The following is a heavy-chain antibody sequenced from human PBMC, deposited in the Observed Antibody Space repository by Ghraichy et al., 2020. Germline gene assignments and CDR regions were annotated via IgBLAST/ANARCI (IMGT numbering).Heavy chain of an antibody. CDR1: GDSISDNTAG. J-gene: IGHJ5*02. CDR2: TFYRSNWVG. D-gene: IGHD2-8*01. V-gene: IGHV6-1*01. Sequence: SQTLSLTCDISGDSISDNTAGWNWIRQSPSRGLEWLGRTFYRSNWVGDYALSVQGRITISADTSKNQVSLQLSSVTPDDTATYYCARGQNGRGLSSWFDPWGQGTLVIVSS. CDR3: ARGQNGRGLSSWFDP.